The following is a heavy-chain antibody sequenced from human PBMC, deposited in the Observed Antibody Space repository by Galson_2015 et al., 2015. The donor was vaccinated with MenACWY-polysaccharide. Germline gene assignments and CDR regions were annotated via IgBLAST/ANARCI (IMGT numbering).Heavy chain of an antibody. J-gene: IGHJ4*02. CDR3: VKDRGAIFGDS. D-gene: IGHD3-3*01. Sequence: SLRLSCAASGFTFSTYAMSWVRQAPGTGLEWVSTISNSGITYYADSVKGRFTISRDNSKNTLHLQMSSLGAKDTALYYCVKDRGAIFGDSWGRGALVAVSS. CDR1: GFTFSTYA. V-gene: IGHV3-23*01. CDR2: ISNSGIT.